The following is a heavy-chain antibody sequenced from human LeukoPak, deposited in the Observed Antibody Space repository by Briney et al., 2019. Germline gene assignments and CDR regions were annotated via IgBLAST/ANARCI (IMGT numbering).Heavy chain of an antibody. D-gene: IGHD2-21*02. Sequence: ASVKVSCKASGYTFTTYGFNWVRQAPGQGLEWIGWLSSRDGYAKYAEKFLGRVTMTTDTSTSTANLELRSLRSDDTAVYYCVRGAWGDVIDYWGQGTLVTVSS. V-gene: IGHV1-18*01. J-gene: IGHJ4*02. CDR2: LSSRDGYA. CDR3: VRGAWGDVIDY. CDR1: GYTFTTYG.